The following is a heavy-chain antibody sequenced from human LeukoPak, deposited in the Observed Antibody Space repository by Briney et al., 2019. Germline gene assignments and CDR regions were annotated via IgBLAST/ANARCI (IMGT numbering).Heavy chain of an antibody. J-gene: IGHJ4*02. V-gene: IGHV4-39*02. CDR3: ARRVLTTVTTIAEYFDF. Sequence: SETLSLTCTVSGDSISSSSYSWGWIRQPPGKGLEWIGTIHYSGSTYYNPSLKSRVAISVDTSKNHFSLNLNSVTAADAAVYYCARRVLTTVTTIAEYFDFWGQGTLVTVSS. CDR1: GDSISSSSYS. CDR2: IHYSGST. D-gene: IGHD4-11*01.